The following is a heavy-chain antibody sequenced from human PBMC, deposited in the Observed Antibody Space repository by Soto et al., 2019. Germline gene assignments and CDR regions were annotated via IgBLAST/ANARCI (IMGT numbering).Heavy chain of an antibody. D-gene: IGHD6-13*01. J-gene: IGHJ5*02. Sequence: SETLSLTCAVYGGSFSGYYWSWIRQPPGKGLEWIGEINHSGSTNYNPSLKSRVTISVDTSKNQFSLKLSSVTAADSSVYYCARARIAALKNWFDPWGQGTLVTVSS. V-gene: IGHV4-34*01. CDR1: GGSFSGYY. CDR2: INHSGST. CDR3: ARARIAALKNWFDP.